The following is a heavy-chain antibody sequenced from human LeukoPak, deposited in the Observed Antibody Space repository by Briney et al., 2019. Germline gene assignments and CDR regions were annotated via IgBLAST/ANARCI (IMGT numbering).Heavy chain of an antibody. Sequence: GSLRLSCAASGFTFSSYGMHWVRQAPGKGLEWVAVISYDGSNKYYADSVKGRFTISRDNFKNMLYLQTNSLRAEDTAVYYCAKEGYYYDSSGYNYYYGMDVWGLGTMVTVSS. D-gene: IGHD3-22*01. CDR3: AKEGYYYDSSGYNYYYGMDV. CDR1: GFTFSSYG. J-gene: IGHJ6*02. V-gene: IGHV3-30*18. CDR2: ISYDGSNK.